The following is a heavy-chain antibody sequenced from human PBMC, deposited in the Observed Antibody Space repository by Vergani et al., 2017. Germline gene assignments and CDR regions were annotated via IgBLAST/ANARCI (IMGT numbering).Heavy chain of an antibody. CDR3: ARAEWKATVTPFDY. D-gene: IGHD4-17*01. CDR2: IYYSGST. Sequence: QLQLQESGPGLVKPSETLSLTCTVSGGSISSSSYYWGWIRQPPGTGLEWIGSIYYSGSTYYNPSLKSRVTISVDTSKNQFSLKLSAVTAADTAVDYCARAEWKATVTPFDYWGQGTLVTVSS. J-gene: IGHJ4*02. V-gene: IGHV4-39*07. CDR1: GGSISSSSYY.